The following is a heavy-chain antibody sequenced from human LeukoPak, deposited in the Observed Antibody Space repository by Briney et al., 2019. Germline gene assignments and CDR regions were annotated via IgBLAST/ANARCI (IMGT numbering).Heavy chain of an antibody. CDR3: ARDKMKLRPPLDYYYGMDV. CDR1: VGSIISSNW. J-gene: IGHJ6*02. Sequence: SETLSLTCVLSVGSIISSNWWSWVRQPPGKGLEWIGEIYHRGSTNYNPSLKSRVTISVDKSTTQSSLKLSSVTAADTAVYYCARDKMKLRPPLDYYYGMDVWGQGTTVTVSS. D-gene: IGHD1-1*01. CDR2: IYHRGST. V-gene: IGHV4-4*02.